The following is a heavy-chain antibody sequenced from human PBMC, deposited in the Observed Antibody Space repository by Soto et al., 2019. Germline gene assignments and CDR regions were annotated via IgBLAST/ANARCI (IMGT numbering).Heavy chain of an antibody. CDR1: GFTFSSYA. J-gene: IGHJ6*02. Sequence: EVQLLESGGGLVQPGGSLRLSCAASGFTFSSYAMSWVRQAPGKGLEWVSAISGSGGSTYYADSVKGRFTISRDNSKNTLYLHMNSLRAEDRGVYYCAKSANWNYYYYYGMDVWGQGTPVTVSS. CDR3: AKSANWNYYYYYGMDV. CDR2: ISGSGGST. V-gene: IGHV3-23*01. D-gene: IGHD1-7*01.